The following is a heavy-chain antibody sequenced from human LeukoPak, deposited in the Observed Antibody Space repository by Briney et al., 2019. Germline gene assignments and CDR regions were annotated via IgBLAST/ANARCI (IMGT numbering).Heavy chain of an antibody. CDR3: ARDRLGLSSPGYYYYGMYV. V-gene: IGHV1-2*02. J-gene: IGHJ6*02. D-gene: IGHD6-13*01. CDR1: GYTFNVYY. Sequence: ASVKVSSTASGYTFNVYYIEWVRQAPGQGLEWMGLIKPNSGATIYSKKFQGRVTMGRDTSISTAYMELYRLRSDDTAVYFCARDRLGLSSPGYYYYGMYVWGQGTTVTVSS. CDR2: IKPNSGAT.